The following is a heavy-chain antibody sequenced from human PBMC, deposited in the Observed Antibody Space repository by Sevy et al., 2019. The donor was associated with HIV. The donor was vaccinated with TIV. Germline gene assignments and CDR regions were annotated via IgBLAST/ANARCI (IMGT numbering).Heavy chain of an antibody. Sequence: SETLSLTCTVSGGPISTSTYNWAWIRQPPGKGLEWIGSIYYSGTTYYNPSLKSRVTMSVDTSENQFSLRLGSVTAADTAVYYCASLWRYSYGFEYYCHGMDVWGQGTTVTVSS. CDR3: ASLWRYSYGFEYYCHGMDV. V-gene: IGHV4-39*01. CDR2: IYYSGTT. J-gene: IGHJ6*02. D-gene: IGHD5-18*01. CDR1: GGPISTSTYN.